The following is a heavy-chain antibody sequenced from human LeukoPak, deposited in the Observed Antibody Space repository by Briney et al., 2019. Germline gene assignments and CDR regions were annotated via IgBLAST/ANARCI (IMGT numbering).Heavy chain of an antibody. CDR1: GGSISSSSYY. D-gene: IGHD4-11*01. CDR2: IYYSGST. V-gene: IGHV4-39*07. CDR3: ARLTVTTYQDAFDI. Sequence: SSETLSLTCTVSGGSISSSSYYWGWIRQPPGKGLEWIGSIYYSGSTNYNPSLKSRVTISVDTSKNQFSLKLSSVTAADTAVYYCARLTVTTYQDAFDIWGQGTMVTVSS. J-gene: IGHJ3*02.